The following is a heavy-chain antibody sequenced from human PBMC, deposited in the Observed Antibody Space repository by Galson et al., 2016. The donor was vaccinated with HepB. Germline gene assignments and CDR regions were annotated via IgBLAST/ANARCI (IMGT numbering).Heavy chain of an antibody. CDR3: ARTHTYDFWSGYYPPLNY. CDR1: GGTFSNYA. D-gene: IGHD3-3*01. V-gene: IGHV1-69*13. Sequence: SVKVSCKASGGTFSNYAINWVRQAPGQGLEWMGGIIPFFGTTSYAQKFQGRVTITADESKSTAYMELSSLRSEDKAVFYCARTHTYDFWSGYYPPLNYWGQGTPVTVSS. J-gene: IGHJ4*02. CDR2: IIPFFGTT.